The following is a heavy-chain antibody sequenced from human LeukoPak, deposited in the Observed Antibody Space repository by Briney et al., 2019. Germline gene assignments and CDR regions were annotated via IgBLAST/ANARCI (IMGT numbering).Heavy chain of an antibody. V-gene: IGHV3-7*01. J-gene: IGHJ6*03. Sequence: GGSLRLSCAASGFTFSSYWMSWVRQAPGKGLEWVANIKQDGSEKYYVDSVKGRFTISRDNAKNSLYLQMNSLRAEDTAVYYCARLRSPYCSGGSCYQYYYYYYMDVWGKGTTVTVSS. CDR3: ARLRSPYCSGGSCYQYYYYYYMDV. CDR2: IKQDGSEK. D-gene: IGHD2-15*01. CDR1: GFTFSSYW.